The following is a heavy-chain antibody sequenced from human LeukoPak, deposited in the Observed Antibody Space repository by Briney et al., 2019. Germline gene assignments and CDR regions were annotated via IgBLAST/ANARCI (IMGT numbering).Heavy chain of an antibody. CDR2: ISGSGGST. Sequence: QPGGSLRLSCAASGFTFSSYAMSWVRQAPGKGLEWVSAISGSGGSTYYADSVNGRFTISRDNSKNTLYLQMNSLRAEDTAVYYCAKVVGQQLVPYYWGQGTLVTVSS. CDR3: AKVVGQQLVPYY. V-gene: IGHV3-23*01. J-gene: IGHJ4*02. CDR1: GFTFSSYA. D-gene: IGHD6-13*01.